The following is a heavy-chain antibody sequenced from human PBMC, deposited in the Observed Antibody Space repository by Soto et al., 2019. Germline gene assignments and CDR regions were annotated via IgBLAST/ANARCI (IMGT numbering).Heavy chain of an antibody. CDR1: GGTFSSYA. CDR2: IIPIFGTA. Sequence: SVKVSCKASGGTFSSYAISWVRQAPGQGLEWMGGIIPIFGTANYAQKFQGRVTITADESTSTAYMELSSLRSEDTAVYYCARGGAVVVPAASYYYGMDVWGQGTTVTVS. D-gene: IGHD2-2*01. V-gene: IGHV1-69*13. CDR3: ARGGAVVVPAASYYYGMDV. J-gene: IGHJ6*02.